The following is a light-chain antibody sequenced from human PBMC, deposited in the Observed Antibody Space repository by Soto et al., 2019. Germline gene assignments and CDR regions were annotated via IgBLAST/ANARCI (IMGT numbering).Light chain of an antibody. CDR3: QQYNSAWT. J-gene: IGKJ1*01. CDR1: QSIRRW. V-gene: IGKV1-5*03. Sequence: IQVTQSPSSLCASVEDRVTITCRASQSIRRWLAWYQQKPGKAPSLLIYEASSLENGAPARFSGSGSGTEFSLTISSLQPDDFATYYCQQYNSAWTFGQGTKVDIK. CDR2: EAS.